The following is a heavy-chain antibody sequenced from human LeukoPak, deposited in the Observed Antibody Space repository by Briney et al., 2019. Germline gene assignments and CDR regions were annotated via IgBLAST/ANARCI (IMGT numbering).Heavy chain of an antibody. D-gene: IGHD3-3*01. V-gene: IGHV3-64*01. J-gene: IGHJ5*02. CDR3: ARESYDFWSGLSESNWFDP. Sequence: GGSLRLSCAASGFTFSSYAMHWVRQAPGKGLEYVSGISSNGGSTYYANSVEGRLTISRDNPKNTLYLQMGSLRAEDMAVYYCARESYDFWSGLSESNWFDPWGQGTLVTVSS. CDR1: GFTFSSYA. CDR2: ISSNGGST.